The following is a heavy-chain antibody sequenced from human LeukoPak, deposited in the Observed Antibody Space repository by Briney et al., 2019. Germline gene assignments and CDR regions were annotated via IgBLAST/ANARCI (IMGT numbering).Heavy chain of an antibody. V-gene: IGHV3-30*04. CDR3: ARGDYGDYFDY. D-gene: IGHD4-17*01. CDR1: GFTFSSYA. J-gene: IGHJ4*02. Sequence: GGSLRLSCAASGFTFSSYAMHWVRQAPGKGLEWVAVISYDGSNKYYADSVKGRFTISRDNSKNTLYLQMNSLRAEDTAVYYCARGDYGDYFDYWGQGTLVTVSS. CDR2: ISYDGSNK.